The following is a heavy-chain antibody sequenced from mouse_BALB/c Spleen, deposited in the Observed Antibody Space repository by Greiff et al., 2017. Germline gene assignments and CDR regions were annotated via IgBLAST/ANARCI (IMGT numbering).Heavy chain of an antibody. CDR3: ARCYDYDYFDY. CDR1: GFTFSSFG. Sequence: DVHLVESGGGLVQPGGSRKLSCAASGFTFSSFGMHWVRQAPEKGLEWVAYISSGSSTIYYADTVKGRFTISRDNPKNTLFLQMTSLRSEDTAMYYCARCYDYDYFDYWGQGTPLTVSS. J-gene: IGHJ2*01. D-gene: IGHD2-4*01. CDR2: ISSGSSTI. V-gene: IGHV5-17*02.